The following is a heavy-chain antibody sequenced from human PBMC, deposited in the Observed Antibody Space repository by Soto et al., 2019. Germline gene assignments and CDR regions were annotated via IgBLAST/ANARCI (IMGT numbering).Heavy chain of an antibody. CDR3: ARVEMATTHGDY. CDR1: GFTFSSYG. J-gene: IGHJ4*02. V-gene: IGHV3-30*03. D-gene: IGHD5-12*01. CDR2: ISYDGSNK. Sequence: GGSLRLSCAASGFTFSSYGMHWVRQAPGKGLEWVAVISYDGSNKYYADSVKGRFTISRDNSKNTLYLQMNSLRAEDTAVYYCARVEMATTHGDYWGQGTLVTVSS.